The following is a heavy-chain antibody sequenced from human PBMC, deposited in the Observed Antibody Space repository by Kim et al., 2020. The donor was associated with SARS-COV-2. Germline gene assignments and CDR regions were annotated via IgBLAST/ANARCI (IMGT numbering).Heavy chain of an antibody. J-gene: IGHJ4*02. V-gene: IGHV3-23*01. CDR2: ISGSGGST. D-gene: IGHD3-10*01. CDR3: AKDYYGSGSYVWYFDY. Sequence: GGSLRLSCAASGFTFSSYAMTWVRQAPGKGLEWVSAISGSGGSTSYADSVKGRFTISRDNSKNTLYLQMNSLRAEDTAVYYCAKDYYGSGSYVWYFDYWGQGTLVTVSS. CDR1: GFTFSSYA.